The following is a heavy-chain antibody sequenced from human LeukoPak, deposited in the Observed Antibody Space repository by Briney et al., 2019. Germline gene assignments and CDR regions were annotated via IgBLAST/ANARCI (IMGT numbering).Heavy chain of an antibody. CDR3: ARAYSSSWYFNWFDP. CDR1: GYFIRSAYY. Sequence: SETLSLTCNVSGYFIRSAYYWGWIRQPPGKGLEWIGTIYHSGSTYYNASLESRVTISVDTSKNQFSLKLSSVTAADTAVYYCARAYSSSWYFNWFDPWGQGTLVTVSS. V-gene: IGHV4-38-2*02. J-gene: IGHJ5*02. D-gene: IGHD6-13*01. CDR2: IYHSGST.